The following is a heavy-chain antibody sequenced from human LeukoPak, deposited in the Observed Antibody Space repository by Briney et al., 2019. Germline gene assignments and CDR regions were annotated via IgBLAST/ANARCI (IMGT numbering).Heavy chain of an antibody. J-gene: IGHJ4*02. CDR3: ARVAAGYSVNYFDY. CDR1: GFTFSSYW. Sequence: GGSLRLSCAASGFTFSSYWMSWVRQAPGKGLEWVANIKQDGSEKYYVDSVKGRFTISRDNAKNSLYLQMNSLRAEDTAVYYCARVAAGYSVNYFDYWGQGTLVTVSS. D-gene: IGHD4-23*01. V-gene: IGHV3-7*01. CDR2: IKQDGSEK.